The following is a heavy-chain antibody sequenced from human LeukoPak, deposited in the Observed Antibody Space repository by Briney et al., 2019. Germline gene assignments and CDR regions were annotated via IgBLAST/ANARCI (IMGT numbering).Heavy chain of an antibody. CDR3: ASGFGVVSPFDP. Sequence: GSLRLSCAASGFAFSSYAMSWVRQAPGKGLEWIGSIYYSGSTYYNPSLKSRVTISVDTSKNQFSLKLSSVTAADTAVYYCASGFGVVSPFDPWGQGTLVTVSS. D-gene: IGHD3-3*01. J-gene: IGHJ5*02. V-gene: IGHV4-39*01. CDR1: GFAFSSYA. CDR2: IYYSGST.